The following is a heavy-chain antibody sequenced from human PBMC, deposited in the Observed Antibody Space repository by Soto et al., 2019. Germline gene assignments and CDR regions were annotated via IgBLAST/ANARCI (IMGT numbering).Heavy chain of an antibody. D-gene: IGHD3-10*01. V-gene: IGHV4-59*08. J-gene: IGHJ4*02. CDR3: ARSSYYYGSGLPNYFDY. Sequence: SETLSLTCTVSGVSISSYYWSWIRQPPGKGLEWIGYIYYSGSTNYNPSLRSRVTISVDTSKNQFSLKLSSVTAADTAVYYCARSSYYYGSGLPNYFDYWGQGTLVTVSS. CDR2: IYYSGST. CDR1: GVSISSYY.